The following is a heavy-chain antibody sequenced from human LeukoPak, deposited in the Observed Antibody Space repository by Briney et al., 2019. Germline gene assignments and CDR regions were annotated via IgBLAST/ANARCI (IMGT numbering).Heavy chain of an antibody. J-gene: IGHJ4*02. CDR3: ARDKVVGATIFDY. Sequence: GGSLRLSCAASGFTLSTHWMSWVRQAPGKGLEWVANIKQDGSEIYYVDSVKGRFTISRDNAKNSLYLQMNSLRAEDTAVYYCARDKVVGATIFDYWGQGTLVTVSS. V-gene: IGHV3-7*03. CDR1: GFTLSTHW. CDR2: IKQDGSEI. D-gene: IGHD1-26*01.